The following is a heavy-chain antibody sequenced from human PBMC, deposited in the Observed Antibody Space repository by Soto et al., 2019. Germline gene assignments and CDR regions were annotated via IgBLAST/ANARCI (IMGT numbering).Heavy chain of an antibody. D-gene: IGHD1-1*01. CDR1: GFIFENFG. Sequence: PGGSLRLSCAASGFIFENFGMSWVRQAPGKGLECMYSISGSGLKKYYSDCVTGRFTIPTDESKGTVYVELNNMSAEDTAVYHCAKNQGVELVPLATVGRFDPWGQGSVVTVSS. CDR2: ISGSGLKK. J-gene: IGHJ5*02. V-gene: IGHV3-23*01. CDR3: AKNQGVELVPLATVGRFDP.